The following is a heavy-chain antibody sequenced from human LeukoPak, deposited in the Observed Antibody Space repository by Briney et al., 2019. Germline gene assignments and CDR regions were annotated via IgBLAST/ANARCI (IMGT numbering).Heavy chain of an antibody. CDR1: GFTFSSYG. CDR3: AKRAPYCGGDCYPTYFDY. Sequence: GGSLRLSCAASGFTFSSYGMSWVRQAPGKGLEWVSAISGSGGSTYYADSVKGRFTISRDNSKNTLYLQMNSLRAEDTAVYYCAKRAPYCGGDCYPTYFDYWGQGTLVTVSS. J-gene: IGHJ4*02. V-gene: IGHV3-23*01. CDR2: ISGSGGST. D-gene: IGHD2-21*02.